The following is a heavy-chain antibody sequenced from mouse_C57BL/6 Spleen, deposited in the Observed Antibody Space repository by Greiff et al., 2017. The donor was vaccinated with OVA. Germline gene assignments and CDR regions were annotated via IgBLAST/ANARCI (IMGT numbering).Heavy chain of an antibody. Sequence: EVQRVESGGGLVKPGGSLKLSCAASGFTFSDYGMHWVRQAPEKGLEWVAYISSGSSTIYYADTVKGRFTISRDNAKNTLFLQMTSLRSEDTAMYYCARDSGYWYFDVWGTGTTVTVSS. CDR2: ISSGSSTI. D-gene: IGHD3-2*02. J-gene: IGHJ1*03. CDR1: GFTFSDYG. CDR3: ARDSGYWYFDV. V-gene: IGHV5-17*01.